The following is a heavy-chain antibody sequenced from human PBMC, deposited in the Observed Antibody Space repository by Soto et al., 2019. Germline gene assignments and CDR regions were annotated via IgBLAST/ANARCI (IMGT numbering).Heavy chain of an antibody. J-gene: IGHJ6*02. CDR2: IYPGDSDT. V-gene: IGHV5-51*01. CDR3: ARHHGSPGSYFGMDV. D-gene: IGHD6-13*01. CDR1: GYSFTSYW. Sequence: GESLKISCKGSGYSFTSYWINWVRQMPGKGLEWMGIIYPGDSDTRYSPSFQGQVTISADKSISTACLQWRSLKASDTAMYYCARHHGSPGSYFGMDVWGQGTTVTVSS.